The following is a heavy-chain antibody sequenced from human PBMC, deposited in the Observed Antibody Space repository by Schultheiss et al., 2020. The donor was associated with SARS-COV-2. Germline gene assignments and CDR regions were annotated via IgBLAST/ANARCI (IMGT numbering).Heavy chain of an antibody. V-gene: IGHV3-30*03. CDR2: ISYDGSNK. CDR1: GFTFGTYN. J-gene: IGHJ1*01. D-gene: IGHD2-8*01. CDR3: ARVGRDCSHGVCYNAEYFQH. Sequence: GGSLRLSCAASGFTFGTYNMHWVRQAPGKGLEWVAVISYDGSNKYYADSVKGRFTISRDNSKNTLYLQMNSLRAEDTAVYYCARVGRDCSHGVCYNAEYFQHWGQGTLVTVSS.